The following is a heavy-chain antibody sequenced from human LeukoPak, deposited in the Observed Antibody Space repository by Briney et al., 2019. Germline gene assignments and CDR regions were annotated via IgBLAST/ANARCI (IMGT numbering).Heavy chain of an antibody. Sequence: SVKVSCKASGGTFSSYAISWVRQAPGQGLEWMGGIIPIFGTANYAQKFQGRVTITADNSTSTAYMELSSLRSEDTAVYYCARARDVLLWFGEPSTPGFHNWFDPWGQGTLVTVSS. CDR2: IIPIFGTA. CDR1: GGTFSSYA. CDR3: ARARDVLLWFGEPSTPGFHNWFDP. J-gene: IGHJ5*02. V-gene: IGHV1-69*06. D-gene: IGHD3-10*01.